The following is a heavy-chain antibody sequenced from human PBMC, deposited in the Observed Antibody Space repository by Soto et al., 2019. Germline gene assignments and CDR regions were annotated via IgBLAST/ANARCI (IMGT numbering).Heavy chain of an antibody. CDR2: FDPEDGET. V-gene: IGHV1-24*01. D-gene: IGHD1-7*01. J-gene: IGHJ4*02. CDR3: ATGTTPLD. CDR1: GYTLTELS. Sequence: ASVKASCKVSGYTLTELSMHWVRQAPGKGLEGMGGFDPEDGETINAQKFQGRVTMTEDTSTDTTYMELSSLRYDYTAVYYCATGTTPLDWGQGTLVTVSS.